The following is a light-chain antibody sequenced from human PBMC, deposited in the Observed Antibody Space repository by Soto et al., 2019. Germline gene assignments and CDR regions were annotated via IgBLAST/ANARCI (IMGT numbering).Light chain of an antibody. CDR2: DVS. V-gene: IGLV2-14*01. CDR1: SSDVGVYNY. Sequence: QSALTQPASVSGSPGQTITISCTGTSSDVGVYNYVSWYQQHPGKAPKLIIYDVSNRPSGVSNRFSASKSGNTASLTISGLQAEDEADYYCSSYTSSSTVIFGGGTKLTVL. J-gene: IGLJ2*01. CDR3: SSYTSSSTVI.